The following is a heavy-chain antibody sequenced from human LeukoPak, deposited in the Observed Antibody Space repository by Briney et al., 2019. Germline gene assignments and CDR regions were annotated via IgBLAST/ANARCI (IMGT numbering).Heavy chain of an antibody. J-gene: IGHJ6*02. V-gene: IGHV1-69*13. D-gene: IGHD3-3*01. CDR2: IIPIFGTA. CDR1: GGTFSSYA. Sequence: GASVKVSCKASGGTFSSYAISWVRQAPGQGLEWMGGIIPIFGTANYAQKFQGRVTITADESTSTAYMELSSLRSEDTAVYYCARVPAIFGVVVYGMDVWGQGTMVTVSS. CDR3: ARVPAIFGVVVYGMDV.